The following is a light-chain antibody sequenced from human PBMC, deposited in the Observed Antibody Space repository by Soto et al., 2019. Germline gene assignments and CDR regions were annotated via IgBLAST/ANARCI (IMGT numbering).Light chain of an antibody. J-gene: IGKJ3*01. CDR2: DAS. CDR1: QSVSNN. Sequence: EKEMRQSPGTMSVSPGERASLLCRASQSVSNNLAWYQQKPGQAPRLLIYDASTRATGIPARFSGSGSGTEFTLTIISLQSEDYAVYYCHQYNKWPSFTFGPGTQVDIK. CDR3: HQYNKWPSFT. V-gene: IGKV3-15*01.